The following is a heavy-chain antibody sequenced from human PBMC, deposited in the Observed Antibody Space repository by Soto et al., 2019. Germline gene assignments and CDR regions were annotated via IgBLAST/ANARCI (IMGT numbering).Heavy chain of an antibody. CDR2: INPSGGST. CDR3: ARGGAITMVRGVIIDYYYGMDV. V-gene: IGHV1-46*03. CDR1: GYTFTSYY. D-gene: IGHD3-10*01. J-gene: IGHJ6*02. Sequence: VKVSCKASGYTFTSYYMHWVRQAPGQGLEWMGIINPSGGSTSYAQKFQGRVTMTRDTSTSTVYMELSSLRSEDTAVYYCARGGAITMVRGVIIDYYYGMDVWGQGTTVTVLL.